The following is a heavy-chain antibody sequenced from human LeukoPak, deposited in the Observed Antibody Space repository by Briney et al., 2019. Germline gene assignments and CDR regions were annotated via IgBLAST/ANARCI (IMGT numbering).Heavy chain of an antibody. V-gene: IGHV3-30-3*01. Sequence: GGSLRLSCAASGFTFSSYAMHWVRQAPGKGLEWVAVISYDGSNKYYADSVKGRFTISRDNSKNTLYLQMNSLRAEDTAVYYCARDGPDDYGDYEDWFDPWGQGTLVTVSS. CDR3: ARDGPDDYGDYEDWFDP. D-gene: IGHD4-17*01. CDR1: GFTFSSYA. J-gene: IGHJ5*02. CDR2: ISYDGSNK.